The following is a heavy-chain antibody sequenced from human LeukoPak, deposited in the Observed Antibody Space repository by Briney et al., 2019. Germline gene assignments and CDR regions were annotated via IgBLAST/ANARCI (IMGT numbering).Heavy chain of an antibody. J-gene: IGHJ5*02. CDR1: GFTFSSYG. CDR2: IWYDGSNK. D-gene: IGHD2-2*01. Sequence: GGSLRLSCAASGFTFSSYGMHWVRQAPGKGLEWVAVIWYDGSNKYYADSVKGRFTISRDNSKNTLYLQMNSLRAEDTAVYYCAKDQNVVVPAAGCRFDPWGQGTLVTVSS. V-gene: IGHV3-33*06. CDR3: AKDQNVVVPAAGCRFDP.